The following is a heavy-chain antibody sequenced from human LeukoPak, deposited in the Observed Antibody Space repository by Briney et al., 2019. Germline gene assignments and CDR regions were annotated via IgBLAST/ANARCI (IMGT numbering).Heavy chain of an antibody. CDR1: GFRFSSYS. CDR3: ARDLKGYSSSGGVDY. D-gene: IGHD6-13*01. Sequence: PGGSLRLSCTASGFRFSSYSMNWVRQAPGKGLEWVSYISSSSTTIHYADSVKGRFTISRDSARNSLYLQMNSLRAEDTATYYCARDLKGYSSSGGVDYWGQGTLVTVSS. J-gene: IGHJ4*02. CDR2: ISSSSTTI. V-gene: IGHV3-48*01.